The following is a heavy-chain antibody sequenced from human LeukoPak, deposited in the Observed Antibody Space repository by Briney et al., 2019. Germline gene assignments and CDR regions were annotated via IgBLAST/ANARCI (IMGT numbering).Heavy chain of an antibody. V-gene: IGHV3-20*04. Sequence: GGSLRLSCAASGFTFDDYGMSWVRQAPGKGLEWVSGINWNGGSTGYADSVKGRFTISRDNAKNSLYLQMNSLRAEDTALYYCARDWHSGSYHDAFDIWGQRTMVTVSS. CDR3: ARDWHSGSYHDAFDI. CDR1: GFTFDDYG. CDR2: INWNGGST. D-gene: IGHD1-26*01. J-gene: IGHJ3*02.